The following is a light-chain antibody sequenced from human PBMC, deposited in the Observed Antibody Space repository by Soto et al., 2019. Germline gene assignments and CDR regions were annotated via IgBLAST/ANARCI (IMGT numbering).Light chain of an antibody. CDR3: CSYAGSYTFV. CDR1: SSDVGGYNF. J-gene: IGLJ2*01. CDR2: DVT. Sequence: QSVLTQPRSVSGSPGQSVTISCTGTSSDVGGYNFVSWYQQHPGKAPKLMIYDVTKRPSGVPDRFSGSKSGNTASLTISGLQAEDGADYYCCSYAGSYTFVFGGGTKLTVL. V-gene: IGLV2-11*01.